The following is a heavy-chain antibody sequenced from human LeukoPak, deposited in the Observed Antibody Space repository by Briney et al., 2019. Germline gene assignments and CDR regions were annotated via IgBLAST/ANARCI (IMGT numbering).Heavy chain of an antibody. CDR2: IYWDDDK. Sequence: SGPTLVNPPQPLTLTCTFSGFSLSTSGVGVGWIRQPPGKALEWLALIYWDDDKRYSPSLKSRLTITKDTSKNQVVLTMTSMDPVDTATYYCAHTYCSSTSCYPGDAFDIWGQGTMVTVSS. CDR1: GFSLSTSGVG. V-gene: IGHV2-5*02. CDR3: AHTYCSSTSCYPGDAFDI. D-gene: IGHD2-2*01. J-gene: IGHJ3*02.